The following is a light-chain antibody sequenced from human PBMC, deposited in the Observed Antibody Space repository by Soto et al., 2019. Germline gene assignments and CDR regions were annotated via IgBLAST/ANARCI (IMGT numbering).Light chain of an antibody. CDR3: SSYTSIAGV. J-gene: IGLJ3*02. Sequence: QSALTQPASVSGSPGQSITISCTGTSSDVGGYNFVSWYQQHPGKAPKLMIFEVNNRPSGVSNRFSGSQSGNTASPTISGLQAEDEADYYCSSYTSIAGVFGGGTKVTVL. V-gene: IGLV2-14*01. CDR1: SSDVGGYNF. CDR2: EVN.